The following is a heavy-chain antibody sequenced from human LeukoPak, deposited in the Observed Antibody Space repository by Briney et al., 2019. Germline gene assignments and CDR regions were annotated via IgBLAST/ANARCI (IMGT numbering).Heavy chain of an antibody. CDR3: AKGGGLRIQFDY. CDR1: GFTFSSFA. J-gene: IGHJ4*02. V-gene: IGHV3-9*01. Sequence: GGSLRLSCAASGFTFSSFAINWVRQAPGKGLEWVSGISWNSGSIGYADSVKGRFTISRDNAKNSLYLQMNSLRAEDTALYYCAKGGGLRIQFDYWGQGTLVTVSS. CDR2: ISWNSGSI. D-gene: IGHD4-17*01.